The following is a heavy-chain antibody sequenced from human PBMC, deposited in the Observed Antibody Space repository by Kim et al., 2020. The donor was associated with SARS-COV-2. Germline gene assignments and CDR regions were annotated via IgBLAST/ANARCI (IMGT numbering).Heavy chain of an antibody. CDR1: GGSISSGDYY. CDR3: ARARATSITIFGVVIVHNFDY. D-gene: IGHD3-3*01. Sequence: SETLSLTCTVSGGSISSGDYYWSWIRQPPGKGLEWIGYIYYSGSTYYNPSLKSRVTISVDTSKNQFSLKLISVTAADTAVYYCARARATSITIFGVVIVHNFDYWGQGTLVTVSS. J-gene: IGHJ4*02. CDR2: IYYSGST. V-gene: IGHV4-30-4*01.